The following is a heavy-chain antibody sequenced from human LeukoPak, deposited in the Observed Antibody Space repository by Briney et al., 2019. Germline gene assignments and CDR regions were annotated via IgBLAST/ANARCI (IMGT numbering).Heavy chain of an antibody. CDR3: ARDSGSGGWLIDY. V-gene: IGHV4-59*12. CDR2: IYYSGST. Sequence: PSETLSLTCTVSGGSISSYYWSWIRQPPGKGLEWIGYIYYSGSTNYNPSLKSRVTMSVDTSKNQFSLKLTSVTAADTAVYYCARDSGSGGWLIDYWGQGTLVTVSS. D-gene: IGHD6-19*01. J-gene: IGHJ4*02. CDR1: GGSISSYY.